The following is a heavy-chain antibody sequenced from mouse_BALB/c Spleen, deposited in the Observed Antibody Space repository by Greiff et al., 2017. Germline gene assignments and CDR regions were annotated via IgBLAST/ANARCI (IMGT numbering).Heavy chain of an antibody. Sequence: EVQLVESGGGLVKPGGSLKLSCAASGFTFSDYYMYWVRQTPEKRLEWVATISDGGSYTYYPDSVKGRFTISRDNAKNNLYLQMSSLKSEDTAMYYCARGDYYGPFAYWGQGTLVTVSA. CDR3: ARGDYYGPFAY. CDR1: GFTFSDYY. D-gene: IGHD1-1*01. CDR2: ISDGGSYT. V-gene: IGHV5-4*02. J-gene: IGHJ3*01.